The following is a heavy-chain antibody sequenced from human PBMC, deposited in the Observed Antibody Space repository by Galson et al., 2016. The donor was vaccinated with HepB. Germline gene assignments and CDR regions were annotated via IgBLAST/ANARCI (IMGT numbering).Heavy chain of an antibody. D-gene: IGHD2-15*01. CDR1: GYTFNTYN. Sequence: SVKVSCKASGYTFNTYNMLWVRQAPGQGLEWMGIIKPSGGNTIYAQKFQDRITMTRDTSTSTVYMELISLRSEDTAVYYCARELDYSFYFDYWGQGTLLTVSS. J-gene: IGHJ4*02. CDR3: ARELDYSFYFDY. V-gene: IGHV1-46*02. CDR2: IKPSGGNT.